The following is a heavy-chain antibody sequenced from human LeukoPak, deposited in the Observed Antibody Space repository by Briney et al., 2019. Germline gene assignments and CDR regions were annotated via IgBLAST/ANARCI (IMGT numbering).Heavy chain of an antibody. V-gene: IGHV1-46*01. CDR2: INPSGGST. CDR1: GYTFTSYY. Sequence: GASVKVSCKASGYTFTSYYMHWVRQAPGQGLEWMGIINPSGGSTSYAQKFQGRVTMTRDTSTSTVYMELSSLRSEDTAVYYCARDPRVAADKRTGYYYGMDVWGQGTTVTVSS. D-gene: IGHD2-15*01. CDR3: ARDPRVAADKRTGYYYGMDV. J-gene: IGHJ6*02.